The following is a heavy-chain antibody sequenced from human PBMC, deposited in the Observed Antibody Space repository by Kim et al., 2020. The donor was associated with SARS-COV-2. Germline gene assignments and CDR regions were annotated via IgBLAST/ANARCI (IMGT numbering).Heavy chain of an antibody. V-gene: IGHV4-34*01. CDR2: INHSGST. D-gene: IGHD6-13*01. CDR1: GGSFSGYY. J-gene: IGHJ6*01. CDR3: PRGVTYCSSWSNYFYGM. Sequence: SETLSLTCAVYGGSFSGYYWSWIRQPPGKGLEWIGEINHSGSTNYNPSLKSRVTIPVDTSKNQFSLKLRSVTAADTAVYYFPRGVTYCSSWSNYFYGM.